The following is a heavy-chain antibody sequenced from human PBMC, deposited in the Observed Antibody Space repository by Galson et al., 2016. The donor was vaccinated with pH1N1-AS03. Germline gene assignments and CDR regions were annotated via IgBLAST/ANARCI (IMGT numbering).Heavy chain of an antibody. D-gene: IGHD4-23*01. CDR2: ISANNGNT. CDR1: GYTFNKYG. Sequence: SVKVSCKASGYTFNKYGIHWVRLAPGQGLEWMGWISANNGNTDYAQKFQGRATLTRDASTNTVYMDLKRLRSDDTAVYYCARGYGGGHQLWFGLGGWGQGTTVIVSS. J-gene: IGHJ6*02. CDR3: ARGYGGGHQLWFGLGG. V-gene: IGHV1-18*01.